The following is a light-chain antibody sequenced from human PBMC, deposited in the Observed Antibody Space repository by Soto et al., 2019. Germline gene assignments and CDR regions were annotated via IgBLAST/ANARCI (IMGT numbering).Light chain of an antibody. CDR1: QGGSRK. Sequence: EIVWKQSPATMSVAPGERVTFSCRASQGGSRKLAWYQHKPGQAPRLLIYGASTRAXGXPARFSGSGSGTEFTLTISSLQSEDFAVYYSQQYNRWPTITFGQGTRLEIK. V-gene: IGKV3-15*01. CDR2: GAS. CDR3: QQYNRWPTIT. J-gene: IGKJ5*01.